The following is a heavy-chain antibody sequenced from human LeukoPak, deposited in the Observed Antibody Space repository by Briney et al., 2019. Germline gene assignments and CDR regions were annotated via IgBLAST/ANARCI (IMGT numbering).Heavy chain of an antibody. CDR2: INPNSGGT. D-gene: IGHD4-17*01. CDR1: GGTFSSYA. V-gene: IGHV1-2*04. CDR3: ARVLLLKGDYGDYYFDY. Sequence: ASVKVSCKASGGTFSSYAISWVRQAPGQGLEWMGWINPNSGGTNYAQKFQGWVTMTRDTSISTAYMELSRLRSDDTAVYYCARVLLLKGDYGDYYFDYWGQGTLVTVSS. J-gene: IGHJ4*02.